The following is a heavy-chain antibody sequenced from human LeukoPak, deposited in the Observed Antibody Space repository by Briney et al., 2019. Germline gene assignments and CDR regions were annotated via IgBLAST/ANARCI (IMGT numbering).Heavy chain of an antibody. D-gene: IGHD2-15*01. J-gene: IGHJ4*02. CDR3: VRISPTENFDY. CDR2: ISAIGGGA. CDR1: GFTFSTYA. V-gene: IGHV3-23*01. Sequence: GGSLRLSCAASGFTFSTYAMSWVRQAPGKGLEWVSSISAIGGGAYYADSVRGRFTISKNNSKNTLYLQMTSLRAADTAVYYCVRISPTENFDYWGQGTLVTVAS.